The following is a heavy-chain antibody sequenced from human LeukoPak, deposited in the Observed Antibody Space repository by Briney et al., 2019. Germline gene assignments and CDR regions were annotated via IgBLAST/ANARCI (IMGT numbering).Heavy chain of an antibody. J-gene: IGHJ6*02. D-gene: IGHD4-11*01. CDR2: INHSGST. CDR3: AGDSNYVARYYGMDV. V-gene: IGHV4-30-4*01. Sequence: PSETLSLTCTVSGGSISSGDYYWSWVRQPPGKGLEWIGEINHSGSTNYNPSLKSRVTISVDTSKNQFSLKLSSVTAADTAVYYCAGDSNYVARYYGMDVWGQGTTVTVSS. CDR1: GGSISSGDYY.